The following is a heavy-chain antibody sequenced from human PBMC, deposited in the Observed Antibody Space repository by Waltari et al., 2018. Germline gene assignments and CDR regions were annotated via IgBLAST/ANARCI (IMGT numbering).Heavy chain of an antibody. CDR1: GGSISSSSYY. CDR2: IYYRGST. V-gene: IGHV4-39*07. Sequence: QLQLQESGPGLVKPSETLSLTCTVSGGSISSSSYYWGWIRQPPGKGLEWIGSIYYRGSTYYNPSLKSRVTISVDTSKNQFSLKLSSVTAADTAVYYCARGYGSGGYPLDYWGQGTLVTVSS. D-gene: IGHD3-10*01. CDR3: ARGYGSGGYPLDY. J-gene: IGHJ4*02.